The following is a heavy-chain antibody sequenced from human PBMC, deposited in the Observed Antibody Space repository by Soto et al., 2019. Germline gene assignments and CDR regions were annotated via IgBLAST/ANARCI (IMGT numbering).Heavy chain of an antibody. CDR3: ARHGTALTAVNWFVS. J-gene: IGHJ5*01. D-gene: IGHD2-21*02. CDR2: IYYSGSV. Sequence: AETLSLTCTVSGGSITSGSFYWGWVRHSPGKGLEWIGSIYYSGSVFYNPSLESRVTISADVSRYQFSLKLTSVTAADTAVYYCARHGTALTAVNWFVSWGHGTLVTVSS. V-gene: IGHV4-39*01. CDR1: GGSITSGSFY.